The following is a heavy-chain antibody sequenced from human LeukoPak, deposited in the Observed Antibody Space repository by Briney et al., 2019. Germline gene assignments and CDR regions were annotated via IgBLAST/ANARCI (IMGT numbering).Heavy chain of an antibody. D-gene: IGHD3-10*01. CDR2: INPSGGST. J-gene: IGHJ5*02. CDR1: GYTFTSYY. Sequence: ASVKVSCKASGYTFTSYYMHWVRQAPGQGLEWMGIINPSGGSTSYAQKFQGRVTMTRDTSTSTVYMELSSLRSEDTAVYYCARSYYGSGSFNWFDPWGQGTLVTVSS. CDR3: ARSYYGSGSFNWFDP. V-gene: IGHV1-46*01.